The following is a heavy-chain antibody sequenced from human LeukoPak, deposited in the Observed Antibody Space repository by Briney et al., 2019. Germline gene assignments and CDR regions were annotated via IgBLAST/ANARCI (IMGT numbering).Heavy chain of an antibody. D-gene: IGHD6-25*01. V-gene: IGHV4-59*08. CDR3: ARYLAAGYFDL. CDR1: GGSIVSYY. J-gene: IGHJ2*01. Sequence: PSETLSLTCTVSGGSIVSYYWSWIRQPPGKGLEWIGYIYYTGNTNYNPSLKGRVTISVDTSKNQFSLKLSSVTAADTAVYYCARYLAAGYFDLWGRGTLVTVSS. CDR2: IYYTGNT.